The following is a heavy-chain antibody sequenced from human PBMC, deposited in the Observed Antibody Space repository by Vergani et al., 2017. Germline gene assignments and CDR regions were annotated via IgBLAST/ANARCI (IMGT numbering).Heavy chain of an antibody. J-gene: IGHJ4*02. Sequence: EVQLVESGGGVVQPGGSLRLSCAASGFTFDDYAMHWVRQAPGKGLEWVSLISGDGGSTYYADSVKGRFTISRDNSKNPLYLQMNSLRTEDTALYYCAKEGAVGLRFLEWLLPNYYFDYWGQGTLVTVSS. CDR1: GFTFDDYA. CDR2: ISGDGGST. CDR3: AKEGAVGLRFLEWLLPNYYFDY. D-gene: IGHD3-3*01. V-gene: IGHV3-43*02.